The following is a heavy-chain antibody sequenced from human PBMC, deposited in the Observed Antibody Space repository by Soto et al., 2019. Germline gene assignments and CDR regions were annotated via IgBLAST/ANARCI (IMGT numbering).Heavy chain of an antibody. CDR2: VYYSGST. Sequence: SETLSLTCTVSGGSISSGDYYWSWIRQPPGKGLEWIGYVYYSGSTYYNPSLKSRVTISVDTSKNQFSLKLSSVTAADTAVYYCARVPSRSGFVDYWGQGTLVTVSS. D-gene: IGHD1-26*01. J-gene: IGHJ4*02. CDR3: ARVPSRSGFVDY. CDR1: GGSISSGDYY. V-gene: IGHV4-30-4*01.